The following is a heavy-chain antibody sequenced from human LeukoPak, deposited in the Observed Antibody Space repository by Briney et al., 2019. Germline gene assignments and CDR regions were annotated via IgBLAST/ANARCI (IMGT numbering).Heavy chain of an antibody. J-gene: IGHJ4*02. V-gene: IGHV1-8*01. Sequence: ASVTVSFRASGYTFTSYDLNWVRRATGQGLEWMGWMSPASGNTGYAQEFQGRVTMTRDTSVSTAYMELNSLRSEDTAVYYCARGPPNWGFDSWGQGTLVTVSS. CDR3: ARGPPNWGFDS. CDR2: MSPASGNT. CDR1: GYTFTSYD. D-gene: IGHD7-27*01.